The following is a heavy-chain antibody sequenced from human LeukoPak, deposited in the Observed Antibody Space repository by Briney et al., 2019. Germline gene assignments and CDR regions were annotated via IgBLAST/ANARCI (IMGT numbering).Heavy chain of an antibody. CDR3: ARDVDAAMRYGMDV. Sequence: GGSLRLSCAASGFTFSGSAMHWVRQASGKGLEWVGRIRGKVSSYATAYAASVKGRFTISRDDSKNTASLQMNSLKTEDTAVYYCARDVDAAMRYGMDVWGQGTTATVSS. J-gene: IGHJ6*02. D-gene: IGHD5-18*01. CDR2: IRGKVSSYAT. CDR1: GFTFSGSA. V-gene: IGHV3-73*01.